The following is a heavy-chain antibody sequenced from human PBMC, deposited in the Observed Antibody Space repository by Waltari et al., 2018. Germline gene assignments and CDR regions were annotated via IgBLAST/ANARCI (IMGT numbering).Heavy chain of an antibody. V-gene: IGHV1-46*01. CDR3: AREFPDGIHGLDP. D-gene: IGHD5-18*01. J-gene: IGHJ5*02. CDR2: INPSGGST. Sequence: QVQLVQSGAEVKKPGASVKVSCKASGYTFTSYYMHWVRQAPGQGLEWMGIINPSGGSTSYAKRCQGRVTMTRDTSTSTVYMELSSLRSEDTAVYYCAREFPDGIHGLDPWGQGTLVSVSS. CDR1: GYTFTSYY.